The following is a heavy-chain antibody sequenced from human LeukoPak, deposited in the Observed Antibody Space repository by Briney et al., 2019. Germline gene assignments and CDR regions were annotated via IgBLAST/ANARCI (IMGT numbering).Heavy chain of an antibody. J-gene: IGHJ4*02. Sequence: PGGTLRLSCVASGFTFSNYVMSWVRQAPGKGLEWVSLISRSAENTYYADSVKGRFTISRDDFENTLCLQMSSLRAEDTAVYYCAKDRGDSGGYPLFDHWGQGTVVTVSS. V-gene: IGHV3-23*01. CDR1: GFTFSNYV. CDR3: AKDRGDSGGYPLFDH. CDR2: ISRSAENT. D-gene: IGHD3-22*01.